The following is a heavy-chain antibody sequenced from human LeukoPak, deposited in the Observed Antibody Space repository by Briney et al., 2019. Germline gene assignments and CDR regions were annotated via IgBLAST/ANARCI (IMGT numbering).Heavy chain of an antibody. D-gene: IGHD1-26*01. V-gene: IGHV3-21*01. CDR1: GFTVSSNY. CDR3: ARLRELQD. J-gene: IGHJ4*02. Sequence: GGSLRLSCAASGFTVSSNYMSWVRQAPGKGLEWVSSISSSSSYIYYADSVKGRFTISRDNAKNSLYLQMNSLRAEDTAVYYCARLRELQDWGQGTLVTVSS. CDR2: ISSSSSYI.